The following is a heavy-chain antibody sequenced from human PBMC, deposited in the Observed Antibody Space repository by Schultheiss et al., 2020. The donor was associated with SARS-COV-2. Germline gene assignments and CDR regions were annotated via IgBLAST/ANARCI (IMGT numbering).Heavy chain of an antibody. CDR1: GFTFSSYG. V-gene: IGHV3-30*18. Sequence: GGPLRLSCAASGFTFSSYGMHWVRQAPGKGLEWVAVISYDGSNKYYADSVKGRFTISRDNSKNTLYLQMNSLRAEDTAVYYCAKLESMSGGRYFDYWGQGTLVTVSS. D-gene: IGHD2-8*02. J-gene: IGHJ4*02. CDR3: AKLESMSGGRYFDY. CDR2: ISYDGSNK.